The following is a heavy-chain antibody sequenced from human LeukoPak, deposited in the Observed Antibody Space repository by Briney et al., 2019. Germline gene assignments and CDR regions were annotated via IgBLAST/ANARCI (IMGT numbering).Heavy chain of an antibody. CDR1: GGSISSGGYS. D-gene: IGHD3-16*01. J-gene: IGHJ4*02. CDR2: IYHSGST. V-gene: IGHV4-30-4*07. CDR3: APGGISDY. Sequence: SGTLSLTCAVSGGSISSGGYSWSWIRQPPGKGLEWIGYIYHSGSTYYNPSLKSRVTISVDTSKNQFSLKLSSVTAADTAVYYCAPGGISDYWGQGTLVTVSS.